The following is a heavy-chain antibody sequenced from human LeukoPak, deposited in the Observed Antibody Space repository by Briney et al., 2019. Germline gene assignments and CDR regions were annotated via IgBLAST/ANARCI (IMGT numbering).Heavy chain of an antibody. J-gene: IGHJ6*04. V-gene: IGHV3-9*01. D-gene: IGHD3-10*02. Sequence: GGSLRLPCAASGFTFDDYAMHWVRQAPGKGLEWVSGISWNSGSIGYADSVKGRFTISRDNSKNTLYLQMNSLRAEDTAVYYCAELGITMVGGVWGKGTTVTISS. CDR1: GFTFDDYA. CDR2: ISWNSGSI. CDR3: AELGITMVGGV.